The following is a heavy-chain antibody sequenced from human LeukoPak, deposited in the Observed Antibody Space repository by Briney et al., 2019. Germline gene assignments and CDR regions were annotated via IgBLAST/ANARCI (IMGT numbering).Heavy chain of an antibody. Sequence: SETLSLTCAVYGGSFSGHCWTWIRQSPGKGLEWIGEINHSGSTNYNASLKSRVTISVDTSKNRFSLRLSSVTAADTAVYYCARAPATAGTIDYWGQGTLVTVSS. CDR1: GGSFSGHC. J-gene: IGHJ4*02. V-gene: IGHV4-34*01. D-gene: IGHD1-7*01. CDR3: ARAPATAGTIDY. CDR2: INHSGST.